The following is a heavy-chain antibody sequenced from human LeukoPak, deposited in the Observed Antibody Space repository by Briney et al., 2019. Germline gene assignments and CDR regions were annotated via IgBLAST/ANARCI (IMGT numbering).Heavy chain of an antibody. CDR1: GYTFTNYW. CDR2: IYPGDSDT. V-gene: IGHV5-51*01. Sequence: GESLQISCQCSGYTFTNYWISLVRQLPGRGLEWMGIIYPGDSDTRYSPSFQGQVTISADKSVSTAYLQWSSLKASDTAMYYCARPYGSRSYYFDYWGQGSLVTVSS. CDR3: ARPYGSRSYYFDY. J-gene: IGHJ4*02. D-gene: IGHD3-10*01.